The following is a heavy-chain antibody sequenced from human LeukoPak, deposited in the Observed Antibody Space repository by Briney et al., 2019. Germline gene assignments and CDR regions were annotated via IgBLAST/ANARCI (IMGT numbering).Heavy chain of an antibody. Sequence: SVKVSCKASGGTFSSYAISWVRQAPGQGLEWMGGIIPIFGTANYAQKFQGRVTITADKSTSTAYMELSSLRSEDTAVYYCATALVTMVYARAEPSLDYWGQGTLVTVSS. D-gene: IGHD2-8*01. CDR3: ATALVTMVYARAEPSLDY. J-gene: IGHJ4*02. CDR1: GGTFSSYA. V-gene: IGHV1-69*06. CDR2: IIPIFGTA.